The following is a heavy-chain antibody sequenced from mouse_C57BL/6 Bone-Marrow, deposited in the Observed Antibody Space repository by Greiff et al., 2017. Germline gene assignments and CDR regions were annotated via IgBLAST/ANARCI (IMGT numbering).Heavy chain of an antibody. D-gene: IGHD1-1*01. CDR1: GYSITSGYY. CDR3: AREVVATWNWYFDV. Sequence: EVKLVESGPGLVKPSQSLSLTCSVTGYSITSGYYWNWIRQFPGNKLEWMGYISYDGSNNYNPSLKNRISITRDTSKNQFFLKLNSVTTEDTATYYCAREVVATWNWYFDVWGTGTTVTVSS. V-gene: IGHV3-6*01. J-gene: IGHJ1*03. CDR2: ISYDGSN.